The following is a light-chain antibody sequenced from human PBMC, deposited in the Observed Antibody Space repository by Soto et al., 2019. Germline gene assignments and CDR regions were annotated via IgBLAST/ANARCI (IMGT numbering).Light chain of an antibody. CDR3: QQYNNSTFS. CDR1: QSISSN. V-gene: IGKV3-15*01. CDR2: GAS. Sequence: EIVMTHSPATLSVSPGDRATLSCRASQSISSNLAWYQQKPGQAPRLLISGASTRATGSPPTFSGSGSETQFTLTISSRQSEDFAVYYCQQYNNSTFSFGPGSKVDIK. J-gene: IGKJ3*01.